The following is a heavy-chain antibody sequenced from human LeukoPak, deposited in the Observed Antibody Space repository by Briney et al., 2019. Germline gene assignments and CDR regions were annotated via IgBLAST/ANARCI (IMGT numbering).Heavy chain of an antibody. CDR1: GFTFSSYW. J-gene: IGHJ4*02. D-gene: IGHD4-17*01. V-gene: IGHV3-7*01. CDR2: IKQDGSEK. CDR3: ARDDTVTTRVGFID. Sequence: PGGSLRLSCAASGFTFSSYWMSWVRQAPGKGLEWVANIKQDGSEKYYVDSVKGRFTISRDNAKNSLYLQMNSLRAEDTVVYYCARDDTVTTRVGFIDWGQGTLVTVSS.